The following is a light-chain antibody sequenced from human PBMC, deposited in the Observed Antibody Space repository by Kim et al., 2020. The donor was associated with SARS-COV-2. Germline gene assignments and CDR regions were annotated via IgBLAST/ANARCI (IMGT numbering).Light chain of an antibody. CDR2: DAS. CDR3: QYRRT. Sequence: PGERATHSCGTSQTVSNYLAWYQQKPGQAPRLLIYDASNRATGIPVRFSGSGSGTDFSLTISNLEPEDFAVYYCQYRRTFGQGTKVDIK. CDR1: QTVSNY. V-gene: IGKV3-11*01. J-gene: IGKJ1*01.